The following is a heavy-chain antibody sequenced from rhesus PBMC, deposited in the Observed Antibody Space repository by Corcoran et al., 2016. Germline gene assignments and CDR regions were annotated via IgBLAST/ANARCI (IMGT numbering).Heavy chain of an antibody. CDR1: GFTFGSYY. CDR3: ARDRRYSSWSFEF. J-gene: IGHJ1*01. CDR2: INTGGCST. D-gene: IGHD6-13*01. V-gene: IGHV3-8*01. Sequence: EVQLVESGGGLVQPGGSLRLSCTGSGFTFGSYYMYWVRQAPGKGLEWVSAINTGGCSTWYTDSVKGRFTISKENAKNTLYLQMDSLRAEDTAVYYCARDRRYSSWSFEFWGQGALVTVPS.